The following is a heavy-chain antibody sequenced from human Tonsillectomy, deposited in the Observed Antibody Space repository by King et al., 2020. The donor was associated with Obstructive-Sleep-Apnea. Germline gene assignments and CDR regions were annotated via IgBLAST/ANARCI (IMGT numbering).Heavy chain of an antibody. J-gene: IGHJ5*02. D-gene: IGHD3-10*01. CDR1: GYSFTNYW. CDR2: IYPGDSHT. Sequence: QLVQSGAEVKKPGESLKISCKGSGYSFTNYWIGWVRQMPGKGLEWMGIIYPGDSHTTYSPSFQGQLTISADKSISTAYLQWSSLKASDTAMYYCARATMFRGVIDWFDPWGQGTRVTVPS. CDR3: ARATMFRGVIDWFDP. V-gene: IGHV5-51*01.